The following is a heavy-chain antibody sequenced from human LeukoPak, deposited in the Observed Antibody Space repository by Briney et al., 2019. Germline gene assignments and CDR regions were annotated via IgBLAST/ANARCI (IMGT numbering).Heavy chain of an antibody. J-gene: IGHJ4*02. CDR2: MNPNSGNT. Sequence: ASVKVSCKASGYTFTSYDINWVRQATGQGLEWMGWMNPNSGNTGYAQKFQGRVTMTRNTSISTAYMELSSLRSEDTAVYYCARGHRLRYYFDYWGQGTLVTVSS. D-gene: IGHD4-17*01. CDR3: ARGHRLRYYFDY. V-gene: IGHV1-8*02. CDR1: GYTFTSYD.